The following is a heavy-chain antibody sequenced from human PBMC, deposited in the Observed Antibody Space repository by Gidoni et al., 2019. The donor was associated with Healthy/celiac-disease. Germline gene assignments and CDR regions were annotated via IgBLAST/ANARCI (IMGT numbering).Heavy chain of an antibody. CDR3: GGSSSGYYGGSGGAFDI. V-gene: IGHV3-23*01. Sequence: EVQLLESGGGLVQPGGSLRLSCAASGFPFSSYAMSWVRQAPGKGLGWVSAISCSGGSTYYADSVKGRFTISRDNSKNTLYLQMNSLRAEDTAVYYCGGSSSGYYGGSGGAFDIWGQGTMVTVSS. J-gene: IGHJ3*02. CDR2: ISCSGGST. CDR1: GFPFSSYA. D-gene: IGHD3-22*01.